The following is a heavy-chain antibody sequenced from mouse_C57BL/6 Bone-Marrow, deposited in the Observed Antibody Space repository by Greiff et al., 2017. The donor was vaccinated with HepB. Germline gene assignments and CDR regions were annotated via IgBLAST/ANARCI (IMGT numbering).Heavy chain of an antibody. Sequence: QVQLKQPGAELVKPGASVKLSCKASGYTFTSYWMHWVKQRPGQGLEWIGMIHPNSGSTNYNEKFKSKATLTVDKSSSTAYMQLSSLTSEDSAVYYCARWLITSAFDVWGTGTTVTVSS. V-gene: IGHV1-64*01. CDR2: IHPNSGST. CDR1: GYTFTSYW. D-gene: IGHD1-1*01. J-gene: IGHJ1*03. CDR3: ARWLITSAFDV.